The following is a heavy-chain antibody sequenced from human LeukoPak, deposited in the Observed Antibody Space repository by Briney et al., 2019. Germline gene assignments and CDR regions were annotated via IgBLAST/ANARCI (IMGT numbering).Heavy chain of an antibody. Sequence: PGGSLRLSCAASGFTFSSYGMHWVRQAPGKGLEWVAVISYDGSNKYYADSVKGRFTISRDNSKNTLYLQMNSLRAEDTAVYYCAKEDDFWSGYLKIRAYGMDVWGLGTTANGTS. J-gene: IGHJ6*02. D-gene: IGHD3-3*01. V-gene: IGHV3-30*18. CDR2: ISYDGSNK. CDR3: AKEDDFWSGYLKIRAYGMDV. CDR1: GFTFSSYG.